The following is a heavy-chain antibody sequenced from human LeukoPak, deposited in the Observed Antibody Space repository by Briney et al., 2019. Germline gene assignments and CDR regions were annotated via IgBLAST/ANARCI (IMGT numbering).Heavy chain of an antibody. CDR2: IIPIFGTA. Sequence: EASVKVSCKASGGTFSSYAISWVRQAPGQGLEWMGRIIPIFGTANYAQKFQGRVTITTDESTSTAYMELSSLRSEDTAVYYCARHPPTMVRGSEFINWFDPWGQGTLVTVSS. CDR1: GGTFSSYA. CDR3: ARHPPTMVRGSEFINWFDP. J-gene: IGHJ5*02. V-gene: IGHV1-69*05. D-gene: IGHD3-10*01.